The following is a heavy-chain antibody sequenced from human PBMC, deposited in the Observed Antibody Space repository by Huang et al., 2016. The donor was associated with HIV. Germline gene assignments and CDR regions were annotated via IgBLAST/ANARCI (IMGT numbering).Heavy chain of an antibody. V-gene: IGHV1-24*01. CDR3: ATSTPDVGAGVLRSAFYI. J-gene: IGHJ3*02. CDR2: VDPEEGET. D-gene: IGHD2-15*01. CDR1: GYTVSELS. Sequence: QVQLVESGAELKKPGASVRVSCKVSGYTVSELSLHWGRPAPEKGLEWIGVVDPEEGETSYAQGLQGRVTMTQDTSTDTSYMELSSLRPEDTAVYYCATSTPDVGAGVLRSAFYIWGQGTMVTVSS.